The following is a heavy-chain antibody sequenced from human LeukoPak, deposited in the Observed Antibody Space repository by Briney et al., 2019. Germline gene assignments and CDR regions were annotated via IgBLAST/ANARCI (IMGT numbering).Heavy chain of an antibody. V-gene: IGHV4-34*01. D-gene: IGHD3-10*01. J-gene: IGHJ5*02. CDR2: INHSGST. CDR1: GGSFSGYY. CDR3: ARHWRVRGVGFDP. Sequence: KPSETLSLTCAVYGGSFSGYYWSWIRQPPGKGLEWIGEINHSGSTNYNPSLKSRVTISVDTSKNQFSLKLSSVTAADTAVYYCARHWRVRGVGFDPWGQGTLVTVSS.